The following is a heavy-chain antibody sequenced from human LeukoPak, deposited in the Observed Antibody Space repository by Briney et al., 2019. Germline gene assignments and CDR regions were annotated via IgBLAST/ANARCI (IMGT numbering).Heavy chain of an antibody. V-gene: IGHV4-59*01. D-gene: IGHD3-22*01. CDR2: ISYSGST. CDR1: GDSISGYY. J-gene: IGHJ4*02. Sequence: SETLSLTCTVSGDSISGYYWSWIRQPPGKGLEWIGSISYSGSTNYNPSLKSRVTISVDTFKNQFSLKLTSVTAADTAVYYCARGEAHYYDSSGYNPQPFDYWGQGTLVTVSS. CDR3: ARGEAHYYDSSGYNPQPFDY.